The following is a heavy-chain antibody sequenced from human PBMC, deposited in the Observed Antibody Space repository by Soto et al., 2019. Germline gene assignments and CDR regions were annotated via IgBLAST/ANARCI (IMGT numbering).Heavy chain of an antibody. Sequence: ASVKVSCKASGYTFTSYDINWVRQATGQGLEWMGWMNPNSGNTGYAQKFQGRVTMTRNTSISTAYMELSSLRSEDTAVYYCARWGGLWFGELRRMDVWGKGTTVTVSS. CDR2: MNPNSGNT. CDR1: GYTFTSYD. D-gene: IGHD3-10*01. J-gene: IGHJ6*04. CDR3: ARWGGLWFGELRRMDV. V-gene: IGHV1-8*01.